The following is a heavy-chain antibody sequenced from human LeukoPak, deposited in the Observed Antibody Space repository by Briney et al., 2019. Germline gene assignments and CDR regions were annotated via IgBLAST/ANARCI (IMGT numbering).Heavy chain of an antibody. CDR1: GYSFPTYW. D-gene: IGHD3-10*01. Sequence: GESLKISCKGSGYSFPTYWLGWVRQMPGKGLEWMGIIYPSDSDTRYSPSSQGQVTISADKSISTAYLQWISLKASDTAMYYCARPMWGGSQHFDYWGQGTLVTVSS. CDR3: ARPMWGGSQHFDY. V-gene: IGHV5-51*01. J-gene: IGHJ4*02. CDR2: IYPSDSDT.